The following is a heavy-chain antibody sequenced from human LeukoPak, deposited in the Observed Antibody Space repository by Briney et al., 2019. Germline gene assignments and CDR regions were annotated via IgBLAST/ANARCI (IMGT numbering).Heavy chain of an antibody. V-gene: IGHV1-46*01. CDR2: INPSSGST. J-gene: IGHJ1*01. D-gene: IGHD6-13*01. Sequence: GASVKVSCKTSEYPFTSYYIHWVRQAPGQGLEWMGLINPSSGSTSYAQKFLGRVTMTRDTSTSTVHMDLSSLRSEGMAVYYCARPGSPAAGASDFHHWGQGTLVTVSS. CDR3: ARPGSPAAGASDFHH. CDR1: EYPFTSYY.